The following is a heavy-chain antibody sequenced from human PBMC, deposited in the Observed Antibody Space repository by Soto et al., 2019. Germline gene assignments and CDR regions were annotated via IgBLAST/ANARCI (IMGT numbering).Heavy chain of an antibody. CDR2: ISYDGSNR. D-gene: IGHD4-17*01. CDR3: ARPIGSDGDPLDMRAQKNYYYYGMDV. J-gene: IGHJ6*02. CDR1: GFTFSDHY. Sequence: PGGSLRLSCAASGFTFSDHYMDWVRQAPGKGLEWVAVISYDGSNRYYADSVKGRFTISRDNSKNTLYLQWSSLKASDTAMYYCARPIGSDGDPLDMRAQKNYYYYGMDVWGQGTTVTVSS. V-gene: IGHV3-30*03.